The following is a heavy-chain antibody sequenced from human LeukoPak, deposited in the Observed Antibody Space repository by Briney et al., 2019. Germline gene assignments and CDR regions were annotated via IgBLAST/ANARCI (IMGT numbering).Heavy chain of an antibody. Sequence: SQTLSLTCAVSGGSISSGGYSWSWIRQPPGTGLEWIGYIYHSGSTYYNPSLKSRVTISVDRSKNQFSLKLSSVTAAGTAVYYCARALIPYCSGGSCYLDAFDIWGQGTMVTVSS. D-gene: IGHD2-15*01. CDR3: ARALIPYCSGGSCYLDAFDI. CDR1: GGSISSGGYS. J-gene: IGHJ3*02. CDR2: IYHSGST. V-gene: IGHV4-30-2*01.